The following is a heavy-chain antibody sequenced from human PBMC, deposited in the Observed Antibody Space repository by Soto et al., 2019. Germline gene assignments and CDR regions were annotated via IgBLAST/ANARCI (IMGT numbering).Heavy chain of an antibody. CDR1: GFTFSSYA. Sequence: GGSLRLSCAASGFTFSSYAMSWVRQAPGKGLEWVSAISGSGGSTYYADSVKGRFTISRDNSKNTLHLQMNSLRAEDTAVYYCAKGEGIAAAKYYFDYWGQGTLVTVSS. CDR3: AKGEGIAAAKYYFDY. V-gene: IGHV3-23*01. D-gene: IGHD6-13*01. CDR2: ISGSGGST. J-gene: IGHJ4*02.